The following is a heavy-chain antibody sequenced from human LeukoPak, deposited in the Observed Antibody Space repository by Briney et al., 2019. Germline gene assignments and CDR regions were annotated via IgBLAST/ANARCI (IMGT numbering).Heavy chain of an antibody. J-gene: IGHJ4*02. CDR2: IIPIFGTA. V-gene: IGHV1-69*05. D-gene: IGHD2-15*01. Sequence: SVKVSCKASGGTFSSYAISRVRQAPGQGLEWMGGIIPIFGTANYAQKFQGRVTITTDESTSTAYMELSSLRSEDTAVYYCARESGGIMGALDYWGQGTLVTVSS. CDR1: GGTFSSYA. CDR3: ARESGGIMGALDY.